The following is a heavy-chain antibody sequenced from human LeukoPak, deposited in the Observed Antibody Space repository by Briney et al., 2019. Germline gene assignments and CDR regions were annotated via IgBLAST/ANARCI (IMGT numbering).Heavy chain of an antibody. D-gene: IGHD6-13*01. Sequence: ETLSLTCTVSGGSVSSGSYYWGWIRQPPGKGLDWIGSIYYSGSTYYNPSLKSRVTISVDTSKNQFSLKLSSVTAADTAVYYCARHRGSRWVQNLDYWGQGTLVTVSS. J-gene: IGHJ4*02. CDR1: GGSVSSGSYY. CDR3: ARHRGSRWVQNLDY. CDR2: IYYSGST. V-gene: IGHV4-39*01.